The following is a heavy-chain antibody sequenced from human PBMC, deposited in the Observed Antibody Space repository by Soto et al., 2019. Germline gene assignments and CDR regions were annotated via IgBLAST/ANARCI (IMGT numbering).Heavy chain of an antibody. Sequence: PSETLSLTCTVSGGSISSYYWSWIRQPPGKGLEWIGYIYYSGSTNYNPSLKSRVTISVDTSKNQFSLKLSSVTAADTAVYYCARESPYYDGFDWLSSSFDYWGQGTLVTVSS. V-gene: IGHV4-59*01. CDR2: IYYSGST. D-gene: IGHD3-9*01. CDR3: ARESPYYDGFDWLSSSFDY. J-gene: IGHJ4*02. CDR1: GGSISSYY.